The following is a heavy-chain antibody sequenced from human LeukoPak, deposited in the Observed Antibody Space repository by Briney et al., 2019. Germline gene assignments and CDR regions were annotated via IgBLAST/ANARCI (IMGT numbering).Heavy chain of an antibody. CDR2: ISGSGGST. Sequence: LPGGSLRLSCAASGFTFSSYAMSWVRQAPGKGLEWVSAISGSGGSTYYADSVKGRFTISRDNSKNTLYLQMNSLRAEDTAVYYCAKGVPEWLLGSPVVSDYWGQGTLVTVSS. CDR3: AKGVPEWLLGSPVVSDY. CDR1: GFTFSSYA. V-gene: IGHV3-23*01. D-gene: IGHD3-3*01. J-gene: IGHJ4*02.